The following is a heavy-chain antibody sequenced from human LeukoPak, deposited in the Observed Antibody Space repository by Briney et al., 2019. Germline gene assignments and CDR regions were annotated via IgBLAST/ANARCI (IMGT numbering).Heavy chain of an antibody. CDR3: ARGSKGTYDY. Sequence: RGSLRLSCVASGFTFINAVMTWVRQAPGKGLEWVSSILGTADYTYFANSVKGRFTISRDNSKNTLYLQMNSLRAGDTAIYYCARGSKGTYDYWGQGTLVTVSS. J-gene: IGHJ4*02. CDR2: ILGTADYT. CDR1: GFTFINAV. V-gene: IGHV3-23*01.